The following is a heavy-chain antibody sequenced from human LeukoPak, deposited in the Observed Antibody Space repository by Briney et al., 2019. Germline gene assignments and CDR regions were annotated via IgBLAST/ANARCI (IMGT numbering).Heavy chain of an antibody. J-gene: IGHJ4*02. V-gene: IGHV3-64D*09. D-gene: IGHD3-22*01. CDR3: VKGDNSGYYHYLDY. CDR2: ISSNGGST. CDR1: GFTFSSYA. Sequence: PGGSLRLSCSASGFTFSSYAMHWVRQAPGKGLEYVSGISSNGGSTYYADSMKGRFTISRDNSKNTLYLQMSSLRAEDTAVYYCVKGDNSGYYHYLDYWGQGTLVTVSS.